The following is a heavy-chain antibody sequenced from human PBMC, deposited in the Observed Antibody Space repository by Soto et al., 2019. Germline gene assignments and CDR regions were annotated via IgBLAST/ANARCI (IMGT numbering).Heavy chain of an antibody. J-gene: IGHJ5*02. V-gene: IGHV4-59*01. CDR1: GGSISSYY. CDR2: IYYSGRT. D-gene: IGHD3-3*01. Sequence: SETLSLTCTVSGGSISSYYWSWIRQPPGKGLEWIGYIYYSGRTNYNPSLKSRVTISVDTSKNQFSLKLSSVTAADTAVYYCGRGVTILGLVASPRGWFDPLGEGTLVTVSS. CDR3: GRGVTILGLVASPRGWFDP.